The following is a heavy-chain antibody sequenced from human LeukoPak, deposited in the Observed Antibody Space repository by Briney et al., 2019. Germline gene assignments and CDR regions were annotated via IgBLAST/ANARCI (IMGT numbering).Heavy chain of an antibody. CDR3: AKDVVVVPAARYNWFNP. V-gene: IGHV3-23*01. Sequence: AGRSLRLSCAASGFTFSSYAMSWVRQAPGRGLERVSAISGSGGSTYYADSVKGRFTISRDNSKNTLYLQMNSLRAEDTAVYYCAKDVVVVPAARYNWFNPWGQGTLVTVSS. J-gene: IGHJ5*02. CDR1: GFTFSSYA. D-gene: IGHD2-2*01. CDR2: ISGSGGST.